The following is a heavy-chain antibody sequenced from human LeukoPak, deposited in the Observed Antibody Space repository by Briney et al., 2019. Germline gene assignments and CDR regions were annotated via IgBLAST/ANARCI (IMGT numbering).Heavy chain of an antibody. CDR2: ISSNSKDK. CDR1: GFTFSNYA. D-gene: IGHD2-15*01. Sequence: GGSLRLSCAASGFTFSNYAMNWVRQAPGKGLEWVPSISSNSKDKYYADSVMGRFTISRENAQKSLYLQMNSLRDEDTDVYYCASKVGHCRGGSCSGFWGQGTLVIVSS. CDR3: ASKVGHCRGGSCSGF. J-gene: IGHJ4*02. V-gene: IGHV3-21*01.